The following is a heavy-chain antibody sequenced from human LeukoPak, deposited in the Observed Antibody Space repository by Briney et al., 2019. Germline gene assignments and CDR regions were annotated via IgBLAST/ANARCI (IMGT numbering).Heavy chain of an antibody. Sequence: PGGSLRLSCAASGFTFRSYGMFWVRQAPGKGLEWVSAISGSGDRTYYADSVKGRFTISRDNSKNTLYLQMNSLRAEDTAVYYCAKDSVYYDNSSYPYWGQGTLVTVSS. CDR1: GFTFRSYG. D-gene: IGHD3-22*01. CDR2: ISGSGDRT. V-gene: IGHV3-23*01. J-gene: IGHJ4*02. CDR3: AKDSVYYDNSSYPY.